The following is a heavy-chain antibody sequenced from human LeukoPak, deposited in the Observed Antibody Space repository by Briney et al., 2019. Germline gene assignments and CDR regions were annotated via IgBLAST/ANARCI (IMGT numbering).Heavy chain of an antibody. CDR1: GFDFSAFD. CDR3: AGKLAGAAYYFDS. D-gene: IGHD2-21*01. V-gene: IGHV3-21*04. Sequence: GGSLTLSCVVSGFDFSAFDMTWVRQAPGKGLEWISSISGSAIYTFTEDSFKGRFSISRDNPHNTLYLHIYSLRAEDTAIYFCAGKLAGAAYYFDSWGQGTPVTVSS. J-gene: IGHJ4*02. CDR2: ISGSAIYT.